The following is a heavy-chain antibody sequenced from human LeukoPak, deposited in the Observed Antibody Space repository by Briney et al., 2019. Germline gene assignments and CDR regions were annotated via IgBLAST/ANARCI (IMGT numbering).Heavy chain of an antibody. CDR3: AKHSQWLGHLDY. CDR1: GFTFSSYG. CDR2: ISYEGSNK. D-gene: IGHD6-19*01. V-gene: IGHV3-30*18. Sequence: GRSLRLSCAASGFTFSSYGMHWVRQAPGKGLEWVAVISYEGSNKYYADSVKGRFTISRDNSKNTLFLQMNSLRAEDTAVYHCAKHSQWLGHLDYWDQGTLVTVSS. J-gene: IGHJ4*02.